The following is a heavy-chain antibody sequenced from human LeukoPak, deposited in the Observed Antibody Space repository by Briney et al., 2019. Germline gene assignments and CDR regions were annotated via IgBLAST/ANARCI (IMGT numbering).Heavy chain of an antibody. J-gene: IGHJ6*03. CDR1: GYSFTSYW. CDR3: ARHPTGYMDV. CDR2: IYPGDSDT. D-gene: IGHD1-14*01. V-gene: IGHV5-51*01. Sequence: GESLKISCQGSGYSFTSYWIGWVRQMPGKGLEWMGIIYPGDSDTRYSPSFQGRATTSADKTISTAYLQWSSLKASGTAMYYCARHPTGYMDVWGKGTTVTVSS.